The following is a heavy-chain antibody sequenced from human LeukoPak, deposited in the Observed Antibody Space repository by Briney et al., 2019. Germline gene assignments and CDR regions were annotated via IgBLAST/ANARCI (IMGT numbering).Heavy chain of an antibody. CDR2: IYYSGST. CDR1: GGSISSYY. Sequence: PSETLSLTCTVSGGSISSYYWSWIRQPPGKGLEWIGYIYYSGSTNYNPSLKSRVTISVDTSKNQFSLKLGSVTAADTAVYYCARSLSRTYYYYGMDVWGQGTTVTVSS. J-gene: IGHJ6*02. V-gene: IGHV4-59*08. CDR3: ARSLSRTYYYYGMDV.